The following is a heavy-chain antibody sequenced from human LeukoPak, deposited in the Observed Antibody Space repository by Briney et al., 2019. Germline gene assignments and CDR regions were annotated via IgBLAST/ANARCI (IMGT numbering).Heavy chain of an antibody. CDR2: VSSSSSYI. D-gene: IGHD5-24*01. CDR3: AREYGYNKRIDY. CDR1: GFTFSSYP. Sequence: PGGSLRLSCAASGFTFSSYPMTWVRQAPGKGLEWVASVSSSSSYIYYTNSVKGRFTVSRDNAGKSLYLQMNGLRAEDTALYFCAREYGYNKRIDYWGQRTLVTVSS. J-gene: IGHJ4*02. V-gene: IGHV3-21*01.